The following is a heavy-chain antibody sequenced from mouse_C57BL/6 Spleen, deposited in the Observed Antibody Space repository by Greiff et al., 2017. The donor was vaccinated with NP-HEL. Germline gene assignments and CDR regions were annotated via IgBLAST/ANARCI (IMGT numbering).Heavy chain of an antibody. Sequence: QVQLQQSGAELVRPGTSVKVSCKASGYAFTNYLIEWVKQRPGQGLEWIGVINPGSGGTNYTEKFKGKATLTADKSSSPAYLQLSSLTSEDSAVYCCARGNPAFDVWGTVTTVTVAS. V-gene: IGHV1-54*01. D-gene: IGHD2-1*01. J-gene: IGHJ1*03. CDR1: GYAFTNYL. CDR2: INPGSGGT. CDR3: ARGNPAFDV.